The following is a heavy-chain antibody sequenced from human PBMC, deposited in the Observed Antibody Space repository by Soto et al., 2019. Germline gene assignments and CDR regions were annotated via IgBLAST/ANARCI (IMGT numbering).Heavy chain of an antibody. J-gene: IGHJ4*02. CDR1: GGTFSSYT. V-gene: IGHV1-69*08. CDR2: IIPILGIA. D-gene: IGHD2-15*01. CDR3: ARDGPGCSGGSCFED. Sequence: HVQLVQSGAGVKKPGSSVKVSCKASGGTFSSYTISWVRQAPGQGLEWMGRIIPILGIANYAQKFQGRVTITADQSTSTAYRALSSLRSEDTAVYYCARDGPGCSGGSCFEDWGQGTLVTVSS.